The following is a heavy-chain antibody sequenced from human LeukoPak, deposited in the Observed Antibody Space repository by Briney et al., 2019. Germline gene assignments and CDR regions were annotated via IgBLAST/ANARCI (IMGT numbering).Heavy chain of an antibody. CDR1: GGSISSSSYY. J-gene: IGHJ4*02. CDR3: ARGLSYGRYYFDY. D-gene: IGHD5-18*01. CDR2: IYYSGST. Sequence: SETLSLTCTVSGGSISSSSYYWGWIRQPPGKGLEWIGSIYYSGSTYYNPSLKSRVTISVDTSKNQLSLKLSSVTAADTAVYYCARGLSYGRYYFDYWGQGTLVTVSS. V-gene: IGHV4-39*01.